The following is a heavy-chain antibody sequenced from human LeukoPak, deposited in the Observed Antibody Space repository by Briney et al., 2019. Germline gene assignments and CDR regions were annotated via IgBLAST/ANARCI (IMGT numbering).Heavy chain of an antibody. V-gene: IGHV1-2*02. CDR2: INPNSGGT. CDR3: ARDLSHRPNTAMVDFDY. CDR1: GYTFTGYY. D-gene: IGHD5-18*01. J-gene: IGHJ4*02. Sequence: ASVKVSCKASGYTFTGYYMHWLRQAPGQGLEWMGWINPNSGGTNYAQKFQGRVTMTRDTSISTAYMELSRLRSDDTAVYYCARDLSHRPNTAMVDFDYWGQGTLVTVSS.